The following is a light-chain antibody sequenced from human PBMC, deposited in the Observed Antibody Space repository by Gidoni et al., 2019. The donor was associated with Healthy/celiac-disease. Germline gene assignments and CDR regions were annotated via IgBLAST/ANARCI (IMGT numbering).Light chain of an antibody. Sequence: DIQMTQSPSSLSASVGDRVTITCRASQSISSYLNWYQPKPGKAPKLLIYAATSLQSGVPLRFSGSGSGTDFTLTISRLQPEDFATYYCQQSYSTPPTFGQGTKLEIK. J-gene: IGKJ2*01. CDR3: QQSYSTPPT. CDR2: AAT. CDR1: QSISSY. V-gene: IGKV1-39*01.